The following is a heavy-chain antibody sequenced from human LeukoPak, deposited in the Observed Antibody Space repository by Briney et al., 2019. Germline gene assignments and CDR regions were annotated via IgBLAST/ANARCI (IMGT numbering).Heavy chain of an antibody. V-gene: IGHV3-9*01. D-gene: IGHD2-21*01. CDR2: ISWNSGSI. J-gene: IGHJ6*02. CDR1: GFTFDDYA. CDR3: AKAPSRLAYVMDV. Sequence: GGSLRLSCAASGFTFDDYAMHWVRQAPGKGLEWVSGISWNSGSIGYADSVKGRFTISRDNDKNSLYLQMNTLRAEDTALYYCAKAPSRLAYVMDVWGQGTTVTVSS.